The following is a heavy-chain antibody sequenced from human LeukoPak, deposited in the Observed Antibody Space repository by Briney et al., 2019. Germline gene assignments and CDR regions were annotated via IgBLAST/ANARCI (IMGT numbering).Heavy chain of an antibody. J-gene: IGHJ2*01. CDR2: IYYSGST. Sequence: PSETLSLTCTVSGGSISSYYWSWIRQPPGKGLEWIGYIYYSGSTNYNPSLKSRVTISVDTSKNQFSLKLSSVTAADTAVYYCASASSVEWGHWYFDLWGRGTLVTVSS. CDR1: GGSISSYY. CDR3: ASASSVEWGHWYFDL. V-gene: IGHV4-59*08. D-gene: IGHD3-3*01.